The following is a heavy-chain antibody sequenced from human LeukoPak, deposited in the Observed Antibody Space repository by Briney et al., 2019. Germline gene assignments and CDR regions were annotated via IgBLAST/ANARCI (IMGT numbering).Heavy chain of an antibody. CDR2: INPNSGGT. CDR3: ARDKRGYYDSSGYLDY. D-gene: IGHD3-22*01. Sequence: ASVKVSCKASGYTFTGHYMHWVRQAPGQGLEWMGWINPNSGGTNYAQKFQGRVTMTRDTSISTAYMELSRLRSDDTAVYYCARDKRGYYDSSGYLDYWGQGTLVTVSS. V-gene: IGHV1-2*02. J-gene: IGHJ4*02. CDR1: GYTFTGHY.